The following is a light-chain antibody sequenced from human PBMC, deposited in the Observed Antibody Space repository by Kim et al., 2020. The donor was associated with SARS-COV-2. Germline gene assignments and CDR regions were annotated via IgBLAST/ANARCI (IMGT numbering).Light chain of an antibody. CDR2: EVT. J-gene: IGLJ1*01. CDR3: SSYTSSNIYV. V-gene: IGLV2-18*02. CDR1: SSDIGTYNR. Sequence: QSALTQPPSVSGSPGQSVTISCTGTSSDIGTYNRVSWYQQPPGTAPKLMIYEVTNRTSGVPDRFSGSKSGNTASLTISGLQAEDEADYYCSSYTSSNIYVFGTGTKVTVL.